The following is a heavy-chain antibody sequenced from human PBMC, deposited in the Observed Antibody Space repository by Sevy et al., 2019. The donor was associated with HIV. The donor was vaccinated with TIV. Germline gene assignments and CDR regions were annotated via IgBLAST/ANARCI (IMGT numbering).Heavy chain of an antibody. Sequence: GGSLRLSCAASGFSFSNYGMHWVRQAPGKGLEWVALIWYDGGSKYYADSVKGRLTISRDNSKNTLSLQMNSLRAEDTAVYYCARGADYFDSSGANFEYWGQGTLVTVSS. CDR1: GFSFSNYG. CDR2: IWYDGGSK. D-gene: IGHD3-22*01. J-gene: IGHJ4*02. CDR3: ARGADYFDSSGANFEY. V-gene: IGHV3-33*01.